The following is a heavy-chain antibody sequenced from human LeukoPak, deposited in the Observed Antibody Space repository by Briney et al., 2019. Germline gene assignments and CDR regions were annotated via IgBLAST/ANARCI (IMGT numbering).Heavy chain of an antibody. Sequence: SETLSLTCTVSGGSISSGGYYWSWIRQPPGKGLEWIGYIYHSGSTYYNPSLKSLVTISVDRSKNQFSLKLSSVTAADTAVYYCARETHSSSLGGVRYWGQGTLVTVSS. J-gene: IGHJ4*02. CDR2: IYHSGST. CDR3: ARETHSSSLGGVRY. V-gene: IGHV4-30-2*01. CDR1: GGSISSGGYY. D-gene: IGHD6-13*01.